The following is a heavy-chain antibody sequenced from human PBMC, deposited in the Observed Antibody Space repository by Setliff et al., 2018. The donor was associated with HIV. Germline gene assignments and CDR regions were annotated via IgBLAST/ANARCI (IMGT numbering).Heavy chain of an antibody. CDR2: INHSGST. Sequence: SETLSLTCAAYGGSFSGYYWSWIRQPPGKGLEWIGEINHSGSTNYNPSLKSRVTISVDTSKNEVSLKLTYVTSADTAVYYCARITDDYSRFYYYMDVWGKGTTVTVSS. V-gene: IGHV4-34*01. CDR3: ARITDDYSRFYYYMDV. J-gene: IGHJ6*03. D-gene: IGHD4-4*01. CDR1: GGSFSGYY.